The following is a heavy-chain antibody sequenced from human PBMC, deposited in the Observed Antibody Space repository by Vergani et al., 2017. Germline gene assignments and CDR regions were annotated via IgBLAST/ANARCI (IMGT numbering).Heavy chain of an antibody. Sequence: QLQLQESGPGLVKPSETLSLTCTVSGGSISSSSYYWGWIRQPPGKGLEWIGSIYYSGSTYYNPSLKSRVTISVDTSKNQFSLKRSSVTAADTAVYYCARLEIVAEMATPISAFDIWGQGTMVTVSS. CDR1: GGSISSSSYY. V-gene: IGHV4-39*01. CDR2: IYYSGST. D-gene: IGHD5-24*01. J-gene: IGHJ3*02. CDR3: ARLEIVAEMATPISAFDI.